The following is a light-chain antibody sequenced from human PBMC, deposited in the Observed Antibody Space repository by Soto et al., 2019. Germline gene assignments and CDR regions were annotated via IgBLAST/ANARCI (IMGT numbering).Light chain of an antibody. J-gene: IGLJ2*01. CDR1: STNIGNNY. V-gene: IGLV1-51*01. Sequence: QSVLTQPPSVSGAPGQKVTISCSGSSTNIGNNYVSWYQHLPGTAPKLLIYDNSDRPSGIPDRFSGSKSGTSATLGITGLQTGDEADYYCGTWDSSRSAVVFGGGTKVTVL. CDR3: GTWDSSRSAVV. CDR2: DNS.